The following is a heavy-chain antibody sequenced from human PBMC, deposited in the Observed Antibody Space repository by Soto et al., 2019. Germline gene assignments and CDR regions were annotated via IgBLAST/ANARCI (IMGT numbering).Heavy chain of an antibody. CDR2: IYHSGST. CDR1: GDSMSNTNW. V-gene: IGHV4-4*02. Sequence: SETLSLTCAVSGDSMSNTNWWSWVRQSPGKGLEWIGEIYHSGSTNYNPSLKSRVTISVDKSKNQFSLELSSVSAADTAVYYCAKRSLRRLRFVETHWGQGTLVTV. J-gene: IGHJ4*02. D-gene: IGHD3-3*01. CDR3: AKRSLRRLRFVETH.